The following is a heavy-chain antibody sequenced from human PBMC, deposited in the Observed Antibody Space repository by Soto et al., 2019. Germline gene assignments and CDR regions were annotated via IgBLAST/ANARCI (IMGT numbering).Heavy chain of an antibody. V-gene: IGHV2-5*02. CDR1: GFSLSTSGVG. CDR3: AHSYSSSWYEGAGEDWFDP. J-gene: IGHJ5*02. Sequence: QITLKESGPPLVKPTQTLTLTCTFSGFSLSTSGVGVGWIRQPPGKALEWLALIYWDDDKRYSPSLKSRLTITKDTSKNQVVLTMTNMDPVDTATYYCAHSYSSSWYEGAGEDWFDPWGQGTLVTVSS. CDR2: IYWDDDK. D-gene: IGHD6-13*01.